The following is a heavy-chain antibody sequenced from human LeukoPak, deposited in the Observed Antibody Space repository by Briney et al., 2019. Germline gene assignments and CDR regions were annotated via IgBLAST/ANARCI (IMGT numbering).Heavy chain of an antibody. J-gene: IGHJ6*03. CDR3: AGAAAGIPIYYYYYMDV. CDR2: IYYSGST. D-gene: IGHD6-13*01. Sequence: SETLSLTCTVSGGSISSSSYYWGWIRQPPGKGLEWIGSIYYSGSTYYNPSLKSRVTISVDTSKNQFSLKLSSVTAADTAVYYCAGAAAGIPIYYYYYMDVWGKGTTVTVSS. V-gene: IGHV4-39*07. CDR1: GGSISSSSYY.